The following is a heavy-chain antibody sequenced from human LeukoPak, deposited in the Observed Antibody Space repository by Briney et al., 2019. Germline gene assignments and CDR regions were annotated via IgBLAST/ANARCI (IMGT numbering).Heavy chain of an antibody. CDR1: GYSISSGYY. Sequence: SETLSLTCTVSGYSISSGYYWGWIRQPPGKGLEWIGSIYHSGSTYYNPSLKSRVTISVDTSKNQFSLKLSSVTAADTAVYYCARGGSPVVVITTPFDYWGQGTLVTVSS. J-gene: IGHJ4*02. V-gene: IGHV4-38-2*02. CDR3: ARGGSPVVVITTPFDY. D-gene: IGHD3-22*01. CDR2: IYHSGST.